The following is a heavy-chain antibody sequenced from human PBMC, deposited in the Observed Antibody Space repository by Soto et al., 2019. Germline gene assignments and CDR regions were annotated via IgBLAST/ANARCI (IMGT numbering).Heavy chain of an antibody. CDR2: ISSTTNYI. V-gene: IGHV3-21*01. CDR1: GFTFARDS. CDR3: ARESEDLTSNFDY. Sequence: GGSLRLSCAASGFTFARDSRNWVRHSTGKGLACVSSISSTTNYISYADSMKGRFTVSRDNAKNSVYLEMNSLSAEDTAVYYCARESEDLTSNFDYWGQATLVTVSS. J-gene: IGHJ4*02.